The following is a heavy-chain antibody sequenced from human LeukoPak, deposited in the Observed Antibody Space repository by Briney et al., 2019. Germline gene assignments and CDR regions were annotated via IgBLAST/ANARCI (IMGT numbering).Heavy chain of an antibody. D-gene: IGHD6-13*01. CDR3: ARSVAAAGMSDY. CDR2: ISYSGGT. J-gene: IGHJ4*02. CDR1: GASISIYY. V-gene: IGHV4-59*08. Sequence: SETLSLTCNLSGASISIYYWSWIRQPPGEGLEWIGYISYSGGTYYNPSLKSRVTISVDTSKNQFSLKLSSVTAADTAVYYCARSVAAAGMSDYWGQGTLVTVSS.